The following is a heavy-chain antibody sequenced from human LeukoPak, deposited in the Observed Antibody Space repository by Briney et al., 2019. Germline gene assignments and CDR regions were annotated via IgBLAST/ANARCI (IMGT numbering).Heavy chain of an antibody. D-gene: IGHD3-10*01. V-gene: IGHV3-53*01. CDR3: ARDLRGEYYGSYSYYGMDV. CDR1: GFTVSSNY. CDR2: IYSGGST. J-gene: IGHJ6*02. Sequence: PGGSLRLSCAASGFTVSSNYMSWVRQAPGKGLEWVSIIYSGGSTYYADSVKGRFTISRDNSKNTLYLQMNSLRAEDTALYYCARDLRGEYYGSYSYYGMDVWGQGTTVTVSS.